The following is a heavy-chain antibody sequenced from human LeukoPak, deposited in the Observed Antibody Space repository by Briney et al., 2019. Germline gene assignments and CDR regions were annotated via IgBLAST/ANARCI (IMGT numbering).Heavy chain of an antibody. D-gene: IGHD1-1*01. CDR2: IIPNFGTA. CDR3: ARGNDGPDYFDY. Sequence: SVKVSCKASGGTFSSYAISWVRQAPGQGLEWMGGIIPNFGTANYAQKFQGRVTITADESTSTAYMELSSLRSEDTAVYYCARGNDGPDYFDYWGQGTLVTVSS. V-gene: IGHV1-69*13. J-gene: IGHJ4*02. CDR1: GGTFSSYA.